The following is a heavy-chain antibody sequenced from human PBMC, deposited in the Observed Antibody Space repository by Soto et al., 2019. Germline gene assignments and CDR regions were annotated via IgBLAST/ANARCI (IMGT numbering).Heavy chain of an antibody. CDR1: GFTFSSHW. D-gene: IGHD6-6*01. CDR2: IKSDGSST. J-gene: IGHJ4*02. Sequence: EVQLVESGGGLVQPGGSLRLSCAASGFTFSSHWLHWVRQVQGKGLVWVSRIKSDGSSTAYADSVKGQFTISRDNAKNTLYLQMKSLRVEDTAIYYCARDRPEILNPTDHPMFDYWGQGTLVTVSS. CDR3: ARDRPEILNPTDHPMFDY. V-gene: IGHV3-74*01.